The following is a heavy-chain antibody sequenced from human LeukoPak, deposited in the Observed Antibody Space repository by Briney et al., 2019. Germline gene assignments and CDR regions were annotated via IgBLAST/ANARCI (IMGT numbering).Heavy chain of an antibody. Sequence: ASVKVSCKASGGTFSSYAISWVRQAPGQGLEWMGRIIPILGIANYAQKFQGRVTITADKSASTAYMELSSLRSEDTAVYYCAREQYYYDSSGPAGPIDYWGQGTLVTVSS. D-gene: IGHD3-22*01. CDR2: IIPILGIA. CDR1: GGTFSSYA. V-gene: IGHV1-69*04. J-gene: IGHJ4*02. CDR3: AREQYYYDSSGPAGPIDY.